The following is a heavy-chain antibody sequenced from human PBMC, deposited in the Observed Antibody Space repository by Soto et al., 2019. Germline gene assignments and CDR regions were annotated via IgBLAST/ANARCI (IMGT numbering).Heavy chain of an antibody. Sequence: QLQLQESGPGLVKPSETLSLTCTVSGGSISSSSYYWGWIRQPPGKGLEWIGSIYYSGSTYYNPSLKSRVTISVDTSKNQFSLKLSSVTAADTAVYYCARRDDYRDAFDIWGQGTMVTVSS. CDR1: GGSISSSSYY. CDR3: ARRDDYRDAFDI. D-gene: IGHD4-17*01. V-gene: IGHV4-39*01. CDR2: IYYSGST. J-gene: IGHJ3*02.